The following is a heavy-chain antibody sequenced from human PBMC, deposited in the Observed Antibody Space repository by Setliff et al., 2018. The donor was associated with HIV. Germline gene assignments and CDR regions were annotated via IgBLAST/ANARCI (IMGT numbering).Heavy chain of an antibody. D-gene: IGHD2-15*01. CDR2: VIPFLATA. J-gene: IGHJ3*01. V-gene: IGHV1-69*13. CDR1: GGTFSGYT. Sequence: GASVKVSCKASGGTFSGYTVNWVRQAPGQGLGWVGGVIPFLATANSAQTFQGRVRITADESSNTAFMELSSLRSDDTALYYCARQHISEDGLIVSLGPFDVWGQGTMVTVSS. CDR3: ARQHISEDGLIVSLGPFDV.